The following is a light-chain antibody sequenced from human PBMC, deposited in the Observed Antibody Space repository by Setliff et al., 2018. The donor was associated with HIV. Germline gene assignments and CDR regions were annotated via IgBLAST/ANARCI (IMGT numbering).Light chain of an antibody. CDR3: SSYITNSTSYV. J-gene: IGLJ1*01. CDR2: EVS. V-gene: IGLV2-14*01. Sequence: QSALTQPASVSGSPGQSITISCTGTSSDVGAYNYVSWYQQHPGKAPKLMTYEVSNRPSGVSNRFSGSKSGNTASLTISGLQAEDEADYYCSSYITNSTSYVFGTGTKVTVL. CDR1: SSDVGAYNY.